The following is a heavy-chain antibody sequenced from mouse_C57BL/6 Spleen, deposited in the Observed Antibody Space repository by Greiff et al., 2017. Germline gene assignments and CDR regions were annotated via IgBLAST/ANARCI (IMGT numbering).Heavy chain of an antibody. CDR3: APNGERDWYFDV. D-gene: IGHD4-1*01. CDR1: GYAFSSYW. V-gene: IGHV1-80*01. J-gene: IGHJ1*03. CDR2: IYPGDGDT. Sequence: VQLVESGAELVKPGASVKISCKASGYAFSSYWMNWVKQRPGKGLEWIGQIYPGDGDTNYNGKFKGKATLTADKSSSTAYMQLSSLTSEDSAVYFCAPNGERDWYFDVWGTGTTVTVSS.